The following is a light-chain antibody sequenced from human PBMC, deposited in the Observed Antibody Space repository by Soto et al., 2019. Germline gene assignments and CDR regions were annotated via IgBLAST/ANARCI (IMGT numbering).Light chain of an antibody. V-gene: IGKV3-20*01. CDR2: GAS. Sequence: EIVLTQSPGTLSLSPGERATLSCRASQSVSSSYLAWYQQKPGQAPRLLIYGASSRATGIPDRFSGSGSGTDFTLTISRLEPEDFAVCYCHQYGGSPRTLGQGTKVEIK. CDR1: QSVSSSY. J-gene: IGKJ1*01. CDR3: HQYGGSPRT.